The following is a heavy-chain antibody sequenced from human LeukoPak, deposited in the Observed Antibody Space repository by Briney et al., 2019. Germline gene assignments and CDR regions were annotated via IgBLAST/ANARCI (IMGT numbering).Heavy chain of an antibody. Sequence: PGGSLRLSCAASGVTFSSYGMSWVRQAPGKGLEWVSAISGSGGSTYYADSVKGRFTISRDNSKNTLYLQMNSLRAEDTAVYYCANGDILFDYWGQGTLVTVSS. CDR3: ANGDILFDY. D-gene: IGHD3-9*01. J-gene: IGHJ4*02. CDR1: GVTFSSYG. CDR2: ISGSGGST. V-gene: IGHV3-23*01.